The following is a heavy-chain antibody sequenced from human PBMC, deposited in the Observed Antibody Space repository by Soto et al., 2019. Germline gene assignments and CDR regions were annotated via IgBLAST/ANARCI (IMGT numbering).Heavy chain of an antibody. J-gene: IGHJ1*01. CDR3: ARESKWYGGQYFQD. CDR2: ISGSGDKT. V-gene: IGHV3-23*01. Sequence: VQLLQSGGGLAQPGTSLRLSCAASGFTFKYYAMTWVRQAPGKGLEWVSTISGSGDKTDYADSVKGRFRVSRATSKDTLYLQMDSLRADATALYYCARESKWYGGQYFQDWGQGTLVTVSS. CDR1: GFTFKYYA. D-gene: IGHD2-8*01.